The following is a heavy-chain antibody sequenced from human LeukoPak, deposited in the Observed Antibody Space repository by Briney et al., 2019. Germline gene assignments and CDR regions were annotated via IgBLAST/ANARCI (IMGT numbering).Heavy chain of an antibody. CDR3: ARSPVVVVAATRLRRWFDP. V-gene: IGHV4-59*01. CDR2: IYYSGST. Sequence: SETLSLTCTVSGGSISGYYWSWVRQPPGKGLEWIGYIYYSGSTNYNPSLKSRVTISIDTSKNQFSLRLSSVTAADTAVYYCARSPVVVVAATRLRRWFDPWGQGTLVTVSS. D-gene: IGHD2-15*01. J-gene: IGHJ5*02. CDR1: GGSISGYY.